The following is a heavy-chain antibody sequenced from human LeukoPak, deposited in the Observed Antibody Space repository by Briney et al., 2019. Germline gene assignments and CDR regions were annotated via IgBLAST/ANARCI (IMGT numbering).Heavy chain of an antibody. D-gene: IGHD5-24*01. CDR2: ISGSGGST. CDR1: GFTFSSYA. J-gene: IGHJ4*02. Sequence: PGGSLRLSCAASGFTFSSYAMSWVRQAPGKGLEWVSAISGSGGSTYCADSVKGRFTISRDNSKNTLYLQMNSLRAEDTAVYYCATWREMATIRRRGGLDYWGQGTLVTVSS. V-gene: IGHV3-23*01. CDR3: ATWREMATIRRRGGLDY.